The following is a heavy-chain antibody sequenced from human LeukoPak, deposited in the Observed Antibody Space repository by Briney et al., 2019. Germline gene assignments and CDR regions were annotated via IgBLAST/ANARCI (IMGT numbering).Heavy chain of an antibody. D-gene: IGHD6-13*01. CDR2: ISGSGGST. CDR1: GFTFSSYA. CDR3: AKDFLPSSSWKTNYYYGMDV. J-gene: IGHJ6*02. Sequence: GGSLRLSCAASGFTFSSYAMSWVRQAPGKGLEWVSAISGSGGSTYYADSVKGRFTISRDNSKNTLYLQMNSLRAEDTAVYYCAKDFLPSSSWKTNYYYGMDVWGQGTTVTVSS. V-gene: IGHV3-23*01.